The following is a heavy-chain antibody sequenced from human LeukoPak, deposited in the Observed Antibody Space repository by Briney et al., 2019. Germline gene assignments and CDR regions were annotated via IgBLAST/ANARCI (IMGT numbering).Heavy chain of an antibody. CDR1: GGSYSGYY. Sequence: PSETLCLPCAVYGGSYSGYYWSWISQPPGKGLEWIGEINHSGSTNCTPSLKSRVTISVDTYKNQFSLKLSSVTAADTAVYYCARASPAYFFDYWGQGTLVTVSS. J-gene: IGHJ4*02. V-gene: IGHV4-34*01. CDR3: ARASPAYFFDY. D-gene: IGHD3-10*01. CDR2: INHSGST.